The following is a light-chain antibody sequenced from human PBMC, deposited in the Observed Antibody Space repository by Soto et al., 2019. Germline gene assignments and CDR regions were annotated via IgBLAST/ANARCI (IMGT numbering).Light chain of an antibody. CDR2: DAS. J-gene: IGKJ4*01. V-gene: IGKV3-11*01. CDR1: QSVSSY. CDR3: QQRSDWPST. Sequence: EIVLTQSPATLSLSPGERATLSCRASQSVSSYLAWYQQKPGQAPRLLIYDASKRATGIPARFSGSGSGTDFSLTISSLEPDDFAVYYCQQRSDWPSTFGGGTKVQIK.